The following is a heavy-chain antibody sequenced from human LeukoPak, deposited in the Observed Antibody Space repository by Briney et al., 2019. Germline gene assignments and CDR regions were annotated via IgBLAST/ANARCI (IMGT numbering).Heavy chain of an antibody. CDR3: ARGGGRGAASNWFDP. V-gene: IGHV1-8*01. CDR2: MNPNSGNT. D-gene: IGHD3-10*01. J-gene: IGHJ5*02. Sequence: ASVKVSSTTSVYTFTTYDINCVRQATGQGGEWMGWMNPNSGNTGYPQKFQGRVTMTRNTCISTAYMELSSLRSEDTAVYYCARGGGRGAASNWFDPWGQGTLVSVSS. CDR1: VYTFTTYD.